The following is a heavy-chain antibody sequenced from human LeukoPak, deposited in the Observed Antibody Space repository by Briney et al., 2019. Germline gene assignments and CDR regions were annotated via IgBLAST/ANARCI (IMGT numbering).Heavy chain of an antibody. CDR1: GYTFTSYY. J-gene: IGHJ4*02. V-gene: IGHV1-46*01. Sequence: AAVKVSFKASGYTFTSYYMHWVRQAPGQGLEWMGIINPSGGSTSYSQKFQGRVTMTRDTSTSTVYMELSSLRSEATAVYYCAREWVVPAAIPFDYWGQGTLVTVSS. CDR3: AREWVVPAAIPFDY. CDR2: INPSGGST. D-gene: IGHD2-2*01.